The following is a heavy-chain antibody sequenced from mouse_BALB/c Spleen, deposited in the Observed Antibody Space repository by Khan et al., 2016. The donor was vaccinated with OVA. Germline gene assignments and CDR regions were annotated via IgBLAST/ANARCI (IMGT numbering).Heavy chain of an antibody. CDR2: IWGGGGT. Sequence: VQVVESGPGLVVPSQSLSITCTVSGFSLSRYNIHWVRQPPGKGLEWLGMIWGGGGTDYNSTLKSRLSISKDNSKSQVFLKMNSLQTDDTAMYFCARAYYRYDGYYAMDYWGQGTSVTVSS. D-gene: IGHD2-14*01. V-gene: IGHV2-6-4*01. J-gene: IGHJ4*01. CDR3: ARAYYRYDGYYAMDY. CDR1: GFSLSRYN.